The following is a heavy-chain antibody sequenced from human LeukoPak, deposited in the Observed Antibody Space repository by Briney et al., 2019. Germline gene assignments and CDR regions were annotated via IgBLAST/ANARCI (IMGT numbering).Heavy chain of an antibody. CDR2: INHSGST. CDR3: ARLYRTGLRYFDWLNSYNYSYTAV. Sequence: PSETLSLTCAVYGGSFSGYYWSWIRQPPGKGLEWIGEINHSGSTNYNPSLKSRVTISVDTSKNQFSLKLSPVTAADTAGYYCARLYRTGLRYFDWLNSYNYSYTAVGGKGTTVT. CDR1: GGSFSGYY. J-gene: IGHJ6*03. D-gene: IGHD3-9*01. V-gene: IGHV4-34*01.